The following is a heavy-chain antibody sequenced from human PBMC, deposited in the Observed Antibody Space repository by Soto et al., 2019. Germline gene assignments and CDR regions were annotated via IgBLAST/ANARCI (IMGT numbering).Heavy chain of an antibody. D-gene: IGHD1-1*01. CDR2: MNPNSGNT. CDR3: ARVLPSTTGKWHYYYYYYMDV. Sequence: GASVKVSCKASGYTLTSYDINWVRQATEQGLEWMGWMNPNSGNTGYAQKFQGRVTMTRNTSISTAYMELSSLRSEDTAVYYCARVLPSTTGKWHYYYYYYMDVWGKGTTVTVSS. V-gene: IGHV1-8*01. J-gene: IGHJ6*03. CDR1: GYTLTSYD.